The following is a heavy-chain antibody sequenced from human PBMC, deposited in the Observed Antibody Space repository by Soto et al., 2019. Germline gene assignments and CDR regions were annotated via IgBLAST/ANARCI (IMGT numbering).Heavy chain of an antibody. CDR2: TNPNSGGT. Sequence: QVQLVQSGAEVKKPGASVKVSCKASGYTFTGYYMHWVRQAPGQGLEWMGWTNPNSGGTNYAQKFQGWVTMTRDTPISTAYMEVSRLRSDDTAVYYCARGGSLWFGELSDYYYGMDVWGQGTTVTVSS. CDR3: ARGGSLWFGELSDYYYGMDV. D-gene: IGHD3-10*01. CDR1: GYTFTGYY. V-gene: IGHV1-2*04. J-gene: IGHJ6*02.